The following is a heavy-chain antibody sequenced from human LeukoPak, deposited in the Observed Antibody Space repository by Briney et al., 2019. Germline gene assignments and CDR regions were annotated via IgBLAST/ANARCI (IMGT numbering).Heavy chain of an antibody. CDR3: AKDHYPSPVDTPMVCDY. CDR1: GFTFSRYA. CDR2: ISSSGDST. D-gene: IGHD5-18*01. V-gene: IGHV3-23*01. J-gene: IGHJ4*02. Sequence: PGGSLRLSCAASGFTFSRYAMSWVRQAPGKGPEWVSAISSSGDSTFYANSVKGRFTISRDNSKNTLFLQMNSLRAEDTAVYYCAKDHYPSPVDTPMVCDYWGQGTLVTVSS.